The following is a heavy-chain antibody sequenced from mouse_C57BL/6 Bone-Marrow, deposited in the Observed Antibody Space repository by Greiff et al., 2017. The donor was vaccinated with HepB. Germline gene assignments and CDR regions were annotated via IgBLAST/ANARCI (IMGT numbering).Heavy chain of an antibody. CDR2: INPNNGGT. CDR3: ARNYYGSSWDYAMDY. D-gene: IGHD1-1*01. V-gene: IGHV1-26*01. CDR1: GYTFTDYY. Sequence: VQLQQSGPELVKPGASVKISCKASGYTFTDYYMNWVKQSHGKSLEWIGDINPNNGGTSYNQKFKGKATLTVDKSSSTAYMELRSLTSEDSAVYYCARNYYGSSWDYAMDYWGQGTSVTVSS. J-gene: IGHJ4*01.